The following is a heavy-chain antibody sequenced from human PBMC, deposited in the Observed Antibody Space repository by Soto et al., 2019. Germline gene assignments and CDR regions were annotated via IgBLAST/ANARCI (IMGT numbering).Heavy chain of an antibody. Sequence: SETRSLTWAVSGGSISSSNWWSFVRQPPGKGLEWIGEIYHSGSTNYNPSLKSRVTISVDKSKNQFSLKLSSVTAADTAVYYCARPLAARRAFDIWGQGTMVTVSS. J-gene: IGHJ3*02. CDR1: GGSISSSNW. CDR2: IYHSGST. V-gene: IGHV4-4*02. D-gene: IGHD6-6*01. CDR3: ARPLAARRAFDI.